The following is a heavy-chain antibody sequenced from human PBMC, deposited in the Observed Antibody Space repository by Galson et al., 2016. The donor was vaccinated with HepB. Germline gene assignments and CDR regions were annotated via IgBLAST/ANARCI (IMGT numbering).Heavy chain of an antibody. J-gene: IGHJ6*02. Sequence: SLRLSCAASGFTFSSCGMHWVRQAPGKGLEWLALIWYDGSNDYYADSVKGRFTISRDNAKKSLYLQMNSLRAEDTAVYYCARAPIEVDGMRHYYYGMDVWGQGTTVTVSS. V-gene: IGHV3-33*01. CDR3: ARAPIEVDGMRHYYYGMDV. D-gene: IGHD6-13*01. CDR2: IWYDGSND. CDR1: GFTFSSCG.